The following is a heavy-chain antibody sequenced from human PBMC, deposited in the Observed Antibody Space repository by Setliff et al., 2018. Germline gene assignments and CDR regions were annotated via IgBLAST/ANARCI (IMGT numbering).Heavy chain of an antibody. D-gene: IGHD3-22*01. V-gene: IGHV4-38-2*02. Sequence: ETLSLTCTVSGDSISDASIMAWIRQPPGKGLEWIVNIHHSGKAYYNPSLKSRVTMSVDTSKNHVSLKLSSVTAADTAVYYCARAHTWSLPNDNSGYPGWFDPWGQGTLVTVSS. CDR3: ARAHTWSLPNDNSGYPGWFDP. CDR2: IHHSGKA. J-gene: IGHJ5*02. CDR1: GDSISDASI.